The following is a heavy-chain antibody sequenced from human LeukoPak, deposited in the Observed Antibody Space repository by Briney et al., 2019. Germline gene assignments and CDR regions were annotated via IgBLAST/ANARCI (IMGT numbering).Heavy chain of an antibody. CDR2: INPNSGGT. V-gene: IGHV1-2*02. CDR1: GYTFTGYY. Sequence: GASVKVSCKASGYTFTGYYMHWVRQAPGQGLEWMGWINPNSGGTNYAQKFQGRVTMTRDTSISTAYMELSRLRSDDTAVYYCARVSPSTLNWFDPWGQGTLVTVSS. J-gene: IGHJ5*02. D-gene: IGHD2/OR15-2a*01. CDR3: ARVSPSTLNWFDP.